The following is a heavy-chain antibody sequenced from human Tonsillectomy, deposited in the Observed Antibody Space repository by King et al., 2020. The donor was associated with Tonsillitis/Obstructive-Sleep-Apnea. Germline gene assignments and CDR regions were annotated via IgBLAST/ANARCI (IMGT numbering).Heavy chain of an antibody. CDR3: AKGSTARPYYYYGMDV. CDR2: ISRDGGST. Sequence: VQLVESGGVVVQPGGSLRLSCAASGITFDDYTMHWVRQAPGKGLEWVSLISRDGGSTYYADSVKGRFTISRDNSKNSLYLQMNSLRTEDTALYYCAKGSTARPYYYYGMDVWGQGTTVTVSS. V-gene: IGHV3-43*01. J-gene: IGHJ6*02. D-gene: IGHD6-6*01. CDR1: GITFDDYT.